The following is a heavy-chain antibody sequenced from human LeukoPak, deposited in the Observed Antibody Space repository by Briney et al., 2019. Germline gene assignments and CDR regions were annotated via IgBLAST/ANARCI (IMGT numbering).Heavy chain of an antibody. Sequence: PSETLSLTCSVSGGSISSGGYYRSWIRQPPGKGLEWIGYIYYSGSTYYNPSLKSRVTISVDTSKNQFSLKLSSVTAADTAVYYCAREVGRDIVVVPAAIIGPNDAFDIWGQGTMVTVSS. CDR1: GGSISSGGYY. CDR2: IYYSGST. CDR3: AREVGRDIVVVPAAIIGPNDAFDI. D-gene: IGHD2-2*02. J-gene: IGHJ3*02. V-gene: IGHV4-30-4*01.